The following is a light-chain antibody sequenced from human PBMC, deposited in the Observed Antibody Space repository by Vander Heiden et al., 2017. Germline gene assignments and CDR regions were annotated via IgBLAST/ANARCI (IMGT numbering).Light chain of an antibody. J-gene: IGLJ3*02. CDR3: ASWDDSLSVVL. Sequence: QSILTQPPSASGTPGKRVTIYCSGSSSNIGAGHVSGYQQLAAAAPKVLIYGTSQRPSGVADRFSGSKSGTSATLAISGLRSDDEAYYYCASWDDSLSVVLFGGGTRLTVL. V-gene: IGLV1-47*01. CDR1: SSNIGAGH. CDR2: GTS.